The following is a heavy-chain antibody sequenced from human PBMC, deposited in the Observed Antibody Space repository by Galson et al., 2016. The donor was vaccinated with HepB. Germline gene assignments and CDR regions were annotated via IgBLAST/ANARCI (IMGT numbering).Heavy chain of an antibody. D-gene: IGHD3-10*01. CDR1: GFSLSTSGVG. J-gene: IGHJ3*02. CDR3: AHHSLWFWVANGFDI. Sequence: PALVTPTQTLTLTCTFSGFSLSTSGVGVGWIRQPPGKALEWLALIYWDDDKRHSPSLKSRLTITKDTTKSQVVLTMTNMDPVDTATYYCAHHSLWFWVANGFDIWGQGTMVTVSS. CDR2: IYWDDDK. V-gene: IGHV2-5*02.